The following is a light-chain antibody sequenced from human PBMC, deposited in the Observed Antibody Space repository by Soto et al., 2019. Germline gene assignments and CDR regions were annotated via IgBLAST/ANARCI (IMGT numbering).Light chain of an antibody. Sequence: DIQMTQSPSTLSASVGDRVTITCRASQSISSWLAWYQQKPGKAPKLLIYDASSLESGVPSRFSGSGSGTEFTLTISSLQPDDFATYYCQQYNSYPSFGQGTKGISN. V-gene: IGKV1-5*01. CDR3: QQYNSYPS. J-gene: IGKJ1*01. CDR1: QSISSW. CDR2: DAS.